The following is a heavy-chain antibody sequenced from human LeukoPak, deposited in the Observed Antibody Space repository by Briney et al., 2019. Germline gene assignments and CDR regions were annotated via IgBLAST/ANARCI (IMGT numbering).Heavy chain of an antibody. J-gene: IGHJ3*02. CDR3: ARRRYYYDSSGQTDAFDI. CDR2: IYSGGST. V-gene: IGHV3-66*02. D-gene: IGHD3-22*01. Sequence: GSLRLSCATSGFSVSSHGMDWVRQAPGKGLEWVSVIYSGGSTYYADSVKGRFTISRDNSKNTLYLQMNSLRAEDTAVYYCARRRYYYDSSGQTDAFDIWGQGTVVTVSS. CDR1: GFSVSSHG.